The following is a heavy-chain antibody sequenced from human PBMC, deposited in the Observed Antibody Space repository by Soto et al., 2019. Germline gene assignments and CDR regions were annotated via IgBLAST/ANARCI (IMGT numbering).Heavy chain of an antibody. CDR2: ISSTSTYI. V-gene: IGHV3-21*01. J-gene: IGHJ2*01. CDR3: ARKCYGDTYWYFDL. CDR1: GFTFSTYT. D-gene: IGHD4-17*01. Sequence: EVQLVESGGGLLKPGGSLRLSCAASGFTFSTYTMNWVRQAPGKGLEWVSSISSTSTYIYYADSVKGRFTVSRDNAKNSLYLQMNSLRAEDTAVYFCARKCYGDTYWYFDLWGRGTLVTVSS.